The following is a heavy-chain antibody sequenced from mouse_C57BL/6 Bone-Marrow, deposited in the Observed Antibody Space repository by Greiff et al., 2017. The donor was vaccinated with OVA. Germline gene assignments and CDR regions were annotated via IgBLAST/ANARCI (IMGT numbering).Heavy chain of an antibody. CDR3: ARTFYYSNYGFAY. CDR2: IWSGGST. J-gene: IGHJ3*01. V-gene: IGHV2-2*01. D-gene: IGHD2-5*01. Sequence: QVQLKESGPGLVQPSQSLSITCTVSGFSLTSYGVHWVRQSPGKGLEWLGVIWSGGSTDYNAAFISRLSISKDNSKSQVFFKMNSLQADDTAIYYCARTFYYSNYGFAYWGQGTLVTVSA. CDR1: GFSLTSYG.